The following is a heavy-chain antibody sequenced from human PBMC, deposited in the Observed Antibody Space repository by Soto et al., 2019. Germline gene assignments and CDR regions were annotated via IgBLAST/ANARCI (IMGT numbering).Heavy chain of an antibody. J-gene: IGHJ6*02. CDR1: GFTFSSYA. D-gene: IGHD3-10*01. V-gene: IGHV3-23*01. CDR2: FSGRGGGT. Sequence: EVQLLESGGGLVQPGGSLRLSCAASGFTFSSYAMSWVRQAPGRGLEWVSGFSGRGGGTYYAESVKGRFTISRDNSKNTLYLQMHSLRAEDTAVYYCAKERGSGTYSGLIGYYQYGMDVWGQGTTVTVSS. CDR3: AKERGSGTYSGLIGYYQYGMDV.